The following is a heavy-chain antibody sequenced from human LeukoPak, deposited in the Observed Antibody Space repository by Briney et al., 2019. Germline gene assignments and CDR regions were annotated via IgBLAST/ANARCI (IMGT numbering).Heavy chain of an antibody. Sequence: GGSLRLSCAASGFTFSTYAMSWVRQAPGMGLEWVSTISGSGANTYYSDSVKGRFTISRDNSRTTLFLQMSSLRAEDTAVYYCAKISYDSGGYYSSLDYWGQGTLVTVSS. D-gene: IGHD3-22*01. CDR2: ISGSGANT. J-gene: IGHJ4*02. CDR3: AKISYDSGGYYSSLDY. V-gene: IGHV3-23*01. CDR1: GFTFSTYA.